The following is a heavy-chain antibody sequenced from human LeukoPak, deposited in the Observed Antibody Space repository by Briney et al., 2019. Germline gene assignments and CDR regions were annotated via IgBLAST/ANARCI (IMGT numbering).Heavy chain of an antibody. D-gene: IGHD1-1*01. CDR1: GYTFSGYY. CDR2: INPNSGGT. V-gene: IGHV1-2*02. CDR3: ARDFGERYYYMDV. J-gene: IGHJ6*03. Sequence: ASVKVSCKASGYTFSGYYMHWVRQAPGQGLEWMGWINPNSGGTNPAQKFHGRVTMTRDTSISTAYMELSRLTSDDTAVYYCARDFGERYYYMDVWGKGTTVIVSS.